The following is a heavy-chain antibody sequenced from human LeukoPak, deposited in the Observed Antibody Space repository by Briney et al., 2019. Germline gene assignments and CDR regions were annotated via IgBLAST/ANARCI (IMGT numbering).Heavy chain of an antibody. J-gene: IGHJ4*02. CDR2: ISYDGSNK. V-gene: IGHV3-30*03. CDR3: AFTQRASYGFDY. D-gene: IGHD5-18*01. CDR1: GFTFSSYG. Sequence: PGGSLRLSCAASGFTFSSYGMHWVRQAPGKGLEWVAVISYDGSNKYYADSVKGRFTISRDNSKNTLYLQMNSLRAEDTAVYYCAFTQRASYGFDYWGQGTLVTVSS.